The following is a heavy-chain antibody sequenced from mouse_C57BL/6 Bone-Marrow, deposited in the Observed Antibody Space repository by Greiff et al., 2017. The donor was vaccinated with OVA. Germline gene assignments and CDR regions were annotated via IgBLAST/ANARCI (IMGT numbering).Heavy chain of an antibody. J-gene: IGHJ1*03. D-gene: IGHD2-2*01. V-gene: IGHV14-4*01. CDR1: GFNIKDDY. CDR3: TPYGYDGDWYFDV. Sequence: EVQRVESGAELVRPGASVKLSCTASGFNIKDDYMHWVKQRPEQGLEWIGWIDPENGDTEYASKFQGKATITADTSSNTAYLQLSSLTSEDTAVYYCTPYGYDGDWYFDVWGTGTTVTVSS. CDR2: IDPENGDT.